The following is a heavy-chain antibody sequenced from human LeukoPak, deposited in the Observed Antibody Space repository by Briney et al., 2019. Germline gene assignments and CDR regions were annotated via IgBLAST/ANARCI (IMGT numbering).Heavy chain of an antibody. CDR2: INPNSGGT. D-gene: IGHD2-2*01. V-gene: IGHV1-2*02. Sequence: ASVKVSCKASGYTFTGYYMHWVRQAPGQGLEWMGWINPNSGGTNYAQKFQGRVTMTRDTSISTAYMELSRLRSDDTAVYYCARGGDIVVVPAVHNWFDPWGQGTQVTVSS. J-gene: IGHJ5*02. CDR3: ARGGDIVVVPAVHNWFDP. CDR1: GYTFTGYY.